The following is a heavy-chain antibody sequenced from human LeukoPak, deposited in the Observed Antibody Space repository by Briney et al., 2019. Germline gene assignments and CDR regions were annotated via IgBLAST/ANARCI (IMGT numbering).Heavy chain of an antibody. CDR3: ARHGLQLRAFDI. Sequence: KASETLSLTCTVSGGSISSYYWSWIRQPPGKGLEWIGYIYYSGGTNYNPSLKSRVTISVDTSKNQFSLKLSSVTAADTAVYYCARHGLQLRAFDIWGQGTMVTVSS. D-gene: IGHD5-18*01. CDR1: GGSISSYY. CDR2: IYYSGGT. J-gene: IGHJ3*02. V-gene: IGHV4-59*08.